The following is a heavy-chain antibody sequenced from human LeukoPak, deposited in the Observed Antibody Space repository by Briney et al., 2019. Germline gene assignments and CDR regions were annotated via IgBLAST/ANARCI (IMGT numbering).Heavy chain of an antibody. CDR3: ARGGAFCSITTCHEFDH. CDR2: TNPSTGGT. Sequence: VASVKVSCKTSGYTFTGSYLHWARQVPGQGLEWMGWTNPSTGGTKSAQQFEGRVTMTRDTSNTTGYLELRSLRLDDTATYYCARGGAFCSITTCHEFDHWGQGTLVIV. CDR1: GYTFTGSY. D-gene: IGHD2-2*01. J-gene: IGHJ4*02. V-gene: IGHV1-2*02.